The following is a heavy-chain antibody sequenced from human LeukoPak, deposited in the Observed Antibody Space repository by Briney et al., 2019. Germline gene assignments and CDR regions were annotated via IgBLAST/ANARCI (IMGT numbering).Heavy chain of an antibody. J-gene: IGHJ5*02. Sequence: GGSLSLTCTASGFTVSSNYRSWVRQPPGKGLEWVSVIYSGGSTYYADSVKGRFAISRDNSKNPLYLQMNSLRAEDTAVYYCASKLAAAGFDPWGQGTLVTVSS. CDR2: IYSGGST. CDR1: GFTVSSNY. CDR3: ASKLAAAGFDP. V-gene: IGHV3-66*01. D-gene: IGHD6-13*01.